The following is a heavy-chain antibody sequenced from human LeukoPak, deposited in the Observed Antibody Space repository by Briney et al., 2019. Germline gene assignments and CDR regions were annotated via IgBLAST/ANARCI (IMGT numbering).Heavy chain of an antibody. V-gene: IGHV3-43*02. D-gene: IGHD1-26*01. J-gene: IGHJ6*02. CDR3: AKDSGSQDYYYYYGMDV. CDR2: ISGDGGST. CDR1: GFTFDDYA. Sequence: GGSLRLSCAASGFTFDDYAMHWVRQAPGKGMEWVSLISGDGGSTYYADSVKGRFTISRDNSKNSLYLQMSSLRTEDTALYYCAKDSGSQDYYYYYGMDVWGQGTTVTVSS.